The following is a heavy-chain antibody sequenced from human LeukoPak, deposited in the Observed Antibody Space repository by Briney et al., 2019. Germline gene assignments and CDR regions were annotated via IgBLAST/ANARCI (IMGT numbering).Heavy chain of an antibody. V-gene: IGHV3-7*01. CDR1: GFSFCSYW. Sequence: PGGSLRLSCAASGFSFCSYWMNWVRQAPGKGLEWVALINQDGSEKNYVDSVKGRFTMSRDNAKNSVYLQMNSLRAEDSSVYYCARSDQGPDYWGQGTLVTVSS. CDR2: INQDGSEK. CDR3: ARSDQGPDY. J-gene: IGHJ4*02.